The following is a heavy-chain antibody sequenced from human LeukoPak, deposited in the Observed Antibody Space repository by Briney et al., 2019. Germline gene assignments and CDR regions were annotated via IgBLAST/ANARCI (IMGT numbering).Heavy chain of an antibody. J-gene: IGHJ6*02. V-gene: IGHV3-53*01. D-gene: IGHD3-10*01. Sequence: GGSLRLSCAASGFTVSSDYMSWVRQAPGKGLEWVPVIYSGGSTYYTDSVKGRFTISRDNSKNTLYLQMNSLRAEDTAVYYCARDRTFYYGSGSYHYYYGMDVWGQGTTVTVSS. CDR1: GFTVSSDY. CDR3: ARDRTFYYGSGSYHYYYGMDV. CDR2: IYSGGST.